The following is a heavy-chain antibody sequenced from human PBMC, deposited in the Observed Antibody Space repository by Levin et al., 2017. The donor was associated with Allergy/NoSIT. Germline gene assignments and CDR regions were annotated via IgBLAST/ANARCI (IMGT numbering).Heavy chain of an antibody. CDR1: EFTFSAHW. Sequence: GGPLRLSCAASEFTFSAHWMSWVRQVPGRGPEWVAHIKGDGSQKYYVDSVKGRFTISRDNAKNSLYLQMSSLRVDDTGLYYCVKNGGPSCTAYDIWGQGTMVTVSS. V-gene: IGHV3-7*01. CDR2: IKGDGSQK. J-gene: IGHJ3*02. D-gene: IGHD2-8*01. CDR3: VKNGGPSCTAYDI.